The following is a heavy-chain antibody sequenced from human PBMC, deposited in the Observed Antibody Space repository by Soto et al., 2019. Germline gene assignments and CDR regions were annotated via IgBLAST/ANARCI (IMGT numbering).Heavy chain of an antibody. CDR2: IIPIFGTT. D-gene: IGHD3-22*01. V-gene: IGHV1-69*13. CDR1: GGTFSNYA. CDR3: ASHTTRGDSSGREMGYYYYGMDV. J-gene: IGHJ6*02. Sequence: ASVKVSCKASGGTFSNYAISWVRQAPGQGLEWMGGIIPIFGTTYYAQKFQGRVTITADESTSTAYMELSSLRSEDTAVYYCASHTTRGDSSGREMGYYYYGMDVWGQGTTVTVSS.